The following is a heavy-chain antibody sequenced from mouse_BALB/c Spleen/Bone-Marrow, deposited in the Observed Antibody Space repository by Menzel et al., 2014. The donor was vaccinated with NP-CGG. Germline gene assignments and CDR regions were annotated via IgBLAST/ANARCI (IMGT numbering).Heavy chain of an antibody. D-gene: IGHD4-1*01. CDR1: GYAFTNYL. CDR3: ARRLTGTLYFDY. V-gene: IGHV1-54*03. CDR2: INPGSGAT. Sequence: VQLQESGAELVRPGPSVKVSCKASGYAFTNYLIDWVKQRPGQGLEWIGVINPGSGATNYNENFKGKATLTADKSSSTAYMQLSSLTSDDSAVYFCARRLTGTLYFDYWGQGTTLTVSS. J-gene: IGHJ2*01.